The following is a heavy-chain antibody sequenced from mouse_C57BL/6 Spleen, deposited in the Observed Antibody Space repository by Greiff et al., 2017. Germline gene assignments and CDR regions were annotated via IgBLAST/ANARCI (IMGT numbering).Heavy chain of an antibody. Sequence: VKLQESGAELVKPGASVKLSCKASGYTFTSYWMHWVKQRPGRGLEWIGRIDPNSGGTKYNEKFKSKATLTVDKPSSTAYMQLSSLTSEDSAVYYCARRPYGSSPYYFDYWGQGTTLTVSS. J-gene: IGHJ2*01. CDR3: ARRPYGSSPYYFDY. CDR2: IDPNSGGT. CDR1: GYTFTSYW. D-gene: IGHD1-1*01. V-gene: IGHV1-72*01.